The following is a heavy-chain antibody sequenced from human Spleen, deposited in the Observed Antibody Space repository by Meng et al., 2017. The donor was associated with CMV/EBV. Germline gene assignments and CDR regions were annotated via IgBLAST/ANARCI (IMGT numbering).Heavy chain of an antibody. J-gene: IGHJ6*02. V-gene: IGHV3-21*01. D-gene: IGHD2-2*02. CDR2: ISSSSSYI. CDR1: GFTFSSYW. CDR3: ARDGRYCSSTSCYMSYDFWSGYPPFYYYYGMDV. Sequence: ETLSLTCAASGFTFSSYWMNWVRQAPGKGLEWVSSISSSSSYIYYADSVKGRFTISRDNAKNSPYLQMNSLRAEDTAVYYCARDGRYCSSTSCYMSYDFWSGYPPFYYYYGMDVWGQGTTVTVSS.